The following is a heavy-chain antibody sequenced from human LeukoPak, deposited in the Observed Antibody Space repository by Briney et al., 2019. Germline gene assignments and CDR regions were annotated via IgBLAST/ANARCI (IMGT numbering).Heavy chain of an antibody. Sequence: PGGSLRLSCAASGFTFSSYIVTWVRQAPGKGLEWVGRIKSKTDGGTTDYAAPVKGRFTISRDDSKNTLYLQMNSLKTEDTAVYYCTTYGYCSGGSCYWHYWGQGTLVTVSS. CDR1: GFTFSSYI. V-gene: IGHV3-15*01. CDR2: IKSKTDGGTT. J-gene: IGHJ4*02. CDR3: TTYGYCSGGSCYWHY. D-gene: IGHD2-15*01.